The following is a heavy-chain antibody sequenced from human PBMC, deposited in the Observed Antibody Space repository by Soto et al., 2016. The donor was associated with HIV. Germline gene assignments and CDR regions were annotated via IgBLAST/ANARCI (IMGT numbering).Heavy chain of an antibody. CDR2: ISSSSSYI. CDR3: ARVRVPQAQLLWFGESGGGFDY. Sequence: EVQLVESGGGLVKPGGSLRLSCAASGFTFSSYSMNWVRQAPGKGLEWVSSISSSSSYIYYADSVKGRFTISRDNAKNSLYLQMNSLRAEDTAVYYCARVRVPQAQLLWFGESGGGFDYVGQGPWSPSPQ. D-gene: IGHD3-10*01. J-gene: IGHJ4*02. V-gene: IGHV3-21*01. CDR1: GFTFSSYS.